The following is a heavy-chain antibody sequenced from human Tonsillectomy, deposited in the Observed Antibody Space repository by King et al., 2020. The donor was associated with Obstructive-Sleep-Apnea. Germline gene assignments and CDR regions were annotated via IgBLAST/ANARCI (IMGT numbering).Heavy chain of an antibody. V-gene: IGHV1-18*04. J-gene: IGHJ4*02. D-gene: IGHD2-15*01. Sequence: QLVQSGAEVKKPGASVKVSCKASGYTFTSYGIRWVRQAPGRGLSGMGWISASNGYTNFAQKRQGRFTMTTDPSTSTAYMELRSLRSDDTAVYYCARDLGGGKLNFDYWGQGTLVTVSS. CDR3: ARDLGGGKLNFDY. CDR2: ISASNGYT. CDR1: GYTFTSYG.